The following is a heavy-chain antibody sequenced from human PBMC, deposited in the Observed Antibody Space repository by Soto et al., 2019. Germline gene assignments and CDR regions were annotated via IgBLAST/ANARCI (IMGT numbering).Heavy chain of an antibody. CDR2: IYYSGST. Sequence: QVQLQESGPGLVKHSQTLSLTCTVSGGSISSGGYYWSWIRQHPGKGLEWIGYIYYSGSTYYNPSLNSRVTISVDTSKNQFSLKLSSVTAADTAVYYCASHLGGGYYGSGSYYDGMDVWGQGTTVTVSS. J-gene: IGHJ6*02. CDR1: GGSISSGGYY. CDR3: ASHLGGGYYGSGSYYDGMDV. D-gene: IGHD3-10*01. V-gene: IGHV4-31*03.